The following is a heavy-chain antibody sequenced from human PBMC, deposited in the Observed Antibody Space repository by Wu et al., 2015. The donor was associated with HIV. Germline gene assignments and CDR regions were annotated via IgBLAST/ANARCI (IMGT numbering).Heavy chain of an antibody. V-gene: IGHV1-69*12. CDR1: GGTLSSHE. CDR2: IIPMFGTL. J-gene: IGHJ4*02. CDR3: SRSGLTLGAAPDF. D-gene: IGHD1-26*01. Sequence: QVQLVQSGAEVKKPGSSVKVSCKASGGTLSSHEISWVRQAPGQGLEWMGGIIPMFGTLNYAQKFKGRVTITADESTSTGYMELSSLRSEDTAVYYCSRSGLTLGAAPDFWGQGTLVTVSS.